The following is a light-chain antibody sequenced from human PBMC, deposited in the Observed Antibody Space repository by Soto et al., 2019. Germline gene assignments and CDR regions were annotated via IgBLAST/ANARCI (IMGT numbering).Light chain of an antibody. Sequence: DIQMTQSPSSFSASVVDIITITFLASQDIGGRLAWVHQKPGKAPQYLIRAASILQSGVPSRFSGSGSGTEFTLTISSLQPDDFATYYCQHYNSYSEAFGQGTKVDIK. V-gene: IGKV1D-16*01. CDR2: AAS. J-gene: IGKJ1*01. CDR1: QDIGGR. CDR3: QHYNSYSEA.